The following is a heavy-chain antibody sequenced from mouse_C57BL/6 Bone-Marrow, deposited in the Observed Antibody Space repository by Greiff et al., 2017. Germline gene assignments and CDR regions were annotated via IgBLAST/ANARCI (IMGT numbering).Heavy chain of an antibody. CDR1: GYTFTSYW. Sequence: QVQLKHPGTELVKPGASVKLSCKASGYTFTSYWMHWVKQRPGQGLEWIGNINPSNGGTNYNEKFKSKATLTVDKSSSTAYMQLSSLTSEDSAVYYCARSDYGSSPDYWGQGTTLTVSS. CDR3: ARSDYGSSPDY. D-gene: IGHD1-1*01. V-gene: IGHV1-53*01. CDR2: INPSNGGT. J-gene: IGHJ2*01.